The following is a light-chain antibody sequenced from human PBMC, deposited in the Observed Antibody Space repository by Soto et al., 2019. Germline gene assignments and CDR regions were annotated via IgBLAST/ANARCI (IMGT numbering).Light chain of an antibody. CDR3: QQRSNWPLT. CDR1: QSVSSY. CDR2: DAS. V-gene: IGKV3-11*01. J-gene: IGKJ4*01. Sequence: EIVLTQSPATLSLSPGERATLSCRASQSVSSYLAWYQQKPGQAPRLLIYDASNRPTGLPARFSGSGSGTDFTLTISSLAPEDFAVYYCQQRSNWPLTFGGGTKVEIK.